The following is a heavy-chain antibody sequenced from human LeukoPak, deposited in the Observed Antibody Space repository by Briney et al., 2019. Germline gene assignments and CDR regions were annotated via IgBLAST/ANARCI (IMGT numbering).Heavy chain of an antibody. V-gene: IGHV4-31*03. Sequence: PSETLSLTCTVSGGSIIRGGYYWTWLRQFPGKGLEWMGYTYYSGSTYYNPSLQSRLTISVDTSKNQFSLSLTSVTAAGTAVYFCAADSKSAVAGLVRFDHWGQGTLVTVSS. J-gene: IGHJ4*02. CDR3: AADSKSAVAGLVRFDH. CDR2: TYYSGST. CDR1: GGSIIRGGYY. D-gene: IGHD6-19*01.